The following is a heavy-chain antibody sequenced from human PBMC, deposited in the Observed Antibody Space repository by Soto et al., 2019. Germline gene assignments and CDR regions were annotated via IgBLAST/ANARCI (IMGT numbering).Heavy chain of an antibody. CDR1: GDSVSSSLFC. D-gene: IGHD6-19*01. J-gene: IGHJ4*02. Sequence: QVQLQESGPGLVKPSETLSLTCPVSGDSVSSSLFCGSWIRQPPGKGLEWIGYICYNGSPNYNPSLRSRVTMSVDTSKNQLSLKLTSLTAADTAVYYCARSGYYMGWFGGQGTLVTVSS. V-gene: IGHV4-61*01. CDR3: ARSGYYMGWF. CDR2: ICYNGSP.